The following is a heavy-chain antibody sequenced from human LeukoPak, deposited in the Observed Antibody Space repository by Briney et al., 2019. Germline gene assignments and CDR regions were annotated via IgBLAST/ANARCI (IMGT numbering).Heavy chain of an antibody. Sequence: ASEKVSCKASGYTFTSYGNSWVRQAPGQGLEWMGWISAYNGNTNYAQKLQGRVTMTTDTSTSTAYMELRSLRSDDTAVYYCARGGEWELLPGDFDYWGQGTLVTVSS. D-gene: IGHD1-26*01. CDR3: ARGGEWELLPGDFDY. CDR2: ISAYNGNT. CDR1: GYTFTSYG. V-gene: IGHV1-18*01. J-gene: IGHJ4*02.